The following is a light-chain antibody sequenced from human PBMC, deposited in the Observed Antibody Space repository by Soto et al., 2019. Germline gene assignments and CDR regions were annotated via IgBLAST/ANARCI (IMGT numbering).Light chain of an antibody. Sequence: EIVLTQSPGTLSLSPGERATLSCRASQSVSSSYLAWYQHKPGQAPRLLIYGASSRATGIPDRFSGSGSGTDFTLTISRLEPEDFAVYYCQQYGSSPQTFGQGKRLEIK. CDR3: QQYGSSPQT. CDR1: QSVSSSY. J-gene: IGKJ5*01. CDR2: GAS. V-gene: IGKV3-20*01.